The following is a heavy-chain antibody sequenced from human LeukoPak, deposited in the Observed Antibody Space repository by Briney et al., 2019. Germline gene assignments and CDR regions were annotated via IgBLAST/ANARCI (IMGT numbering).Heavy chain of an antibody. V-gene: IGHV3-23*01. CDR2: ISGSGGST. Sequence: GGSLRLSCAASGFTFSSYAMSWVRQTPGKGLEWVSAISGSGGSTYYADSVKGRFTISRDNSKNTLYLQMNSLRAEDTAVYYCAKDSPMTINYYDSSGSPDAFDIWGQGTMVTDSS. J-gene: IGHJ3*02. CDR3: AKDSPMTINYYDSSGSPDAFDI. D-gene: IGHD3-22*01. CDR1: GFTFSSYA.